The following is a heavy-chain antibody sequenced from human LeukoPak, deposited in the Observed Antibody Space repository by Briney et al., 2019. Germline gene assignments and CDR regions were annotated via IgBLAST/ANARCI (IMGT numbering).Heavy chain of an antibody. V-gene: IGHV1-3*01. D-gene: IGHD3-22*01. CDR3: ARPYYDSSGSPDAFDI. J-gene: IGHJ3*02. Sequence: ASVKVSCKASGYTFTSYAMHWVRRAPGQRLEWMGWINAGNGNTKYSQKFQGRVTITRDTSASTAYMELSSLRSEDTAVYYCARPYYDSSGSPDAFDIWGQGTMVTVSS. CDR1: GYTFTSYA. CDR2: INAGNGNT.